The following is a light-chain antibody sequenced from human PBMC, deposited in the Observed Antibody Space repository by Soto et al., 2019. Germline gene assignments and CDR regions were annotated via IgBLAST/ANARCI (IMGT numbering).Light chain of an antibody. CDR3: QQYNNWPRT. Sequence: EIVMTQSPATLSVSPGERVTLSCRASQSVSSNLAWYQQKPGQAPRLLIYGASTRATGIPARFSGSGSGTEFTLTISSLQSEDLAVYYCQQYNNWPRTFGQGTKV. J-gene: IGKJ1*01. CDR1: QSVSSN. CDR2: GAS. V-gene: IGKV3-15*01.